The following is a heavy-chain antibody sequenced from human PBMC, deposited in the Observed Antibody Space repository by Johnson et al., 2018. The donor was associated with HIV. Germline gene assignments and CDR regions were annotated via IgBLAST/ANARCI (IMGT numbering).Heavy chain of an antibody. CDR2: LCRGGDT. Sequence: VQLVESGGDLVQPGGSLRLSCAASGINVSSIYMSWVRQAPGKGLEWVSVLCRGGDTSYAASVKGRFTVSRDNTKNTLYLQMNSRRTEDTAVYYCASESRWKDAGVDLWGQGTLVTVSS. V-gene: IGHV3-66*01. D-gene: IGHD1-1*01. CDR1: GINVSSIY. CDR3: ASESRWKDAGVDL. J-gene: IGHJ3*01.